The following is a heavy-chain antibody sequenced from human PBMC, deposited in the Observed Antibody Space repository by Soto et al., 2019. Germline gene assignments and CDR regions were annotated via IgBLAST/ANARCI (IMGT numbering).Heavy chain of an antibody. D-gene: IGHD3-16*01. CDR1: GFTFSDYY. CDR2: ISSSSSYT. J-gene: IGHJ6*02. Sequence: GGSLRLSCAASGFTFSDYYMSWIRQAPGKGLEWVSYISSSSSYTNYADSVKGRFTISRDNAKNSLYLQMNSLRAEDTAVYYCARDYGWGGDDDFYYYYYGMDEWGEGTTVTVAS. CDR3: ARDYGWGGDDDFYYYYYGMDE. V-gene: IGHV3-11*05.